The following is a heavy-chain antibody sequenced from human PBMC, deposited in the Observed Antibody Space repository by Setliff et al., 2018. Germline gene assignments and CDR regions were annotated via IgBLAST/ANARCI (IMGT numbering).Heavy chain of an antibody. J-gene: IGHJ4*02. Sequence: SETLSLTCTVSGVSIRGFYWTWIRQSPKRGLEWLGYAFHTGKTDYNPSLMSRVLISIDMSRKQFSLKLSSVTAADTAMYFCARGGYNSRSGYSAYYYDYWGQGALVTVSS. CDR2: AFHTGKT. D-gene: IGHD3-3*01. V-gene: IGHV4-59*03. CDR3: ARGGYNSRSGYSAYYYDY. CDR1: GVSIRGFY.